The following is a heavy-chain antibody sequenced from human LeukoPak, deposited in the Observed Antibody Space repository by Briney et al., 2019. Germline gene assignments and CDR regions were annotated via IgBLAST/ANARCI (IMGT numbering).Heavy chain of an antibody. D-gene: IGHD3-10*01. CDR3: ARHWGGINGHYYYYYMDV. CDR1: GGSISSYY. CDR2: IYTSGST. J-gene: IGHJ6*03. V-gene: IGHV4-4*09. Sequence: PSETLSLTCTVSGGSISSYYWSWIRQPPGKGLEWIGYIYTSGSTNYNPSLKSRVTISVDTSKNQFSLKLSSVTTADTAVYYCARHWGGINGHYYYYYMDVWGKGTTVTVSS.